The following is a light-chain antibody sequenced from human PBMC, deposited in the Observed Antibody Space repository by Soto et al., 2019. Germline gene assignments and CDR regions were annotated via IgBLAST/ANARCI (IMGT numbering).Light chain of an antibody. CDR2: GAS. J-gene: IGKJ1*01. CDR3: QQDGSSPWT. CDR1: QSVSSSS. V-gene: IGKV3-20*01. Sequence: EIVLTQSPGTLSLSPGESPTLSCRASQSVSSSSLAWYQQKPGQAPRLLVYGASSRATGIPDRFSGSGSGTDFTLTISRLEPEDFAVYYCQQDGSSPWTFGQGTKVEIK.